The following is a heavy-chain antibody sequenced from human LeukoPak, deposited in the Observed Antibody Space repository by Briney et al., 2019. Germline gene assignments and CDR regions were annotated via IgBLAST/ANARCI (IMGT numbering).Heavy chain of an antibody. J-gene: IGHJ6*02. CDR2: IYTSGST. Sequence: SETLSLTCTVSGGSISSYYWSWIRQPAGKGLEWIGRIYTSGSTNYNPSLKSRVTMSVDTSKNQFSLKLSSVTAADTAVYYCARDHADYGDYPPLDYYYGMDVWGQGTTVTVSS. CDR1: GGSISSYY. CDR3: ARDHADYGDYPPLDYYYGMDV. V-gene: IGHV4-4*07. D-gene: IGHD4-17*01.